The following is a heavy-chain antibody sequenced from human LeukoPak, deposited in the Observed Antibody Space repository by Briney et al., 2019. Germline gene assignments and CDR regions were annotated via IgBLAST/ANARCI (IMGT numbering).Heavy chain of an antibody. V-gene: IGHV3-21*01. Sequence: PGGSLRLSCVASGFTLSSYTMNWVRQAPEKGLEWVSYIGSSGSYIYYADSVKGRFTISRDNAKNSLYLQMNSLTAEDTAVYYCARDRYNDYSLDYWGQGTLVAVSS. CDR1: GFTLSSYT. CDR2: IGSSGSYI. CDR3: ARDRYNDYSLDY. D-gene: IGHD5-24*01. J-gene: IGHJ4*02.